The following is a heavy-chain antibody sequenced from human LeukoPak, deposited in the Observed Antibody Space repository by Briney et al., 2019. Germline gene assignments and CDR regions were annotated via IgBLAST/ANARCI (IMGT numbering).Heavy chain of an antibody. V-gene: IGHV4-38-2*02. CDR1: GYSISSGYY. CDR3: ASLSPEGYFDY. CDR2: IYHSGST. J-gene: IGHJ4*02. Sequence: TSETLSLTCTVSGYSISSGYYWGWIRQPAGKGLEWIGSIYHSGSTYYNPSLKSRVTISVDTSKNQFSLKLSSVTAADTAVYYCASLSPEGYFDYWGQGTLVTVSS.